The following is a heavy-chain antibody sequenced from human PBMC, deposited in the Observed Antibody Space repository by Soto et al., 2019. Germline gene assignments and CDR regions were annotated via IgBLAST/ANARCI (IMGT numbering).Heavy chain of an antibody. CDR3: ARTPDI. J-gene: IGHJ3*02. Sequence: SETLTLTCAVTGGSISSGGYSWSWIRQPPGKGLEWIGYIYHSGSTYYNPSLKSRVTISVDRSKNQFSLKLSSVTAADTAVYCCARTPDIWGQGTMVTVSS. V-gene: IGHV4-30-2*01. CDR1: GGSISSGGYS. CDR2: IYHSGST.